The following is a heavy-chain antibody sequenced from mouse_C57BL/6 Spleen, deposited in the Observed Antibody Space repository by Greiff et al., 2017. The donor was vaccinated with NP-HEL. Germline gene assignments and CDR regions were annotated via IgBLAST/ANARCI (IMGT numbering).Heavy chain of an antibody. CDR1: GYAFTNYL. D-gene: IGHD1-1*01. CDR3: ARSWYYGSSHFYAMDY. V-gene: IGHV1-54*01. Sequence: LQESGAELVRPGTSVKVSCKASGYAFTNYLIEWVKQRPGQGLEWIGVINPGSGGTNYNEKFKGKATLTADKSSSTAYMQLSSLTSEDSAVYFCARSWYYGSSHFYAMDYWGQGTSVTVSS. CDR2: INPGSGGT. J-gene: IGHJ4*01.